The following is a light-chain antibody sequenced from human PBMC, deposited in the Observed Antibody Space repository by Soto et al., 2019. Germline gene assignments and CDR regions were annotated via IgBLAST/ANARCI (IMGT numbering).Light chain of an antibody. CDR1: SSHVGSYNL. V-gene: IGLV2-23*01. CDR3: CSYAGGDTQVV. Sequence: QSVLTQPASVSGSPGQSFTISCTGTSSHVGSYNLVSWYQQHPGKAPKLIIYEGIKRPSGVSNRFSGSKSGNTASLTISGLQTEDEADYSCCSYAGGDTQVVFGGGTKLTVL. J-gene: IGLJ2*01. CDR2: EGI.